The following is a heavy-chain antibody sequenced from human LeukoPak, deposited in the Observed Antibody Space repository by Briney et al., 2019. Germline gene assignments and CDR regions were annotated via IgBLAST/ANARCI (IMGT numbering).Heavy chain of an antibody. CDR3: AVGLYDSSGYYYPDY. CDR1: GYTFTSYA. CDR2: INAGNGNT. D-gene: IGHD3-22*01. V-gene: IGHV1-3*01. Sequence: GASVKVSCKASGYTFTSYAMHWVRQAPGQRLEWMGWINAGNGNTKYSQKFQGRVTITRDTSASTAYMELSSLRSEDTAVYYCAVGLYDSSGYYYPDYWGQGTLVTVSS. J-gene: IGHJ4*02.